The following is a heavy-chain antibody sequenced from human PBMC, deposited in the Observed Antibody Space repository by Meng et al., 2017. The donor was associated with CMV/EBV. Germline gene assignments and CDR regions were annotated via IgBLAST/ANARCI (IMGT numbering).Heavy chain of an antibody. CDR1: GYTFTDHY. D-gene: IGHD1/OR15-1a*01. CDR3: ATAKLDQEWFDP. Sequence: ASVKVSCKASGYTFTDHYFHWVRQAPGKGLEWMGGFDPEDGETIYAQKFQGRVTMTEDTSTDTAYMELSSLRSEDTAVYYCATAKLDQEWFDPWGQGTLVTVSS. J-gene: IGHJ5*02. CDR2: FDPEDGET. V-gene: IGHV1-24*01.